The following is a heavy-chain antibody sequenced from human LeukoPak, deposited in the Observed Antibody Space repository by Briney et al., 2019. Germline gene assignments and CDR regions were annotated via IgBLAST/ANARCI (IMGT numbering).Heavy chain of an antibody. J-gene: IGHJ3*02. CDR1: GFTFSSYG. D-gene: IGHD7-27*01. CDR3: TRDDALGGNALDI. V-gene: IGHV3-33*01. Sequence: GRSLRLSCAASGFTFSSYGMHWVRQAPGKGLEWVAVILNDGSQEKYADSVKGRFTISRDNSKNTLFLQMNSLRAEDTAVYYWTRDDALGGNALDIWGQGTMVTVSS. CDR2: ILNDGSQE.